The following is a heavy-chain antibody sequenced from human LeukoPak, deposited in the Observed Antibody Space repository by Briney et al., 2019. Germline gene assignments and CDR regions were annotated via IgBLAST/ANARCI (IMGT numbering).Heavy chain of an antibody. D-gene: IGHD6-6*01. Sequence: PGGSLRLSCAAPGFTFNNYAMNWVRQAPGKGLELVAFISGGGGSTHYADSVKGRFTISRDNSKDTLYLQMNSLRAEDTAVYYCAKGTGYTSSSGSVLDYWGQGTLVTVSS. CDR2: ISGGGGST. V-gene: IGHV3-23*01. CDR1: GFTFNNYA. J-gene: IGHJ4*02. CDR3: AKGTGYTSSSGSVLDY.